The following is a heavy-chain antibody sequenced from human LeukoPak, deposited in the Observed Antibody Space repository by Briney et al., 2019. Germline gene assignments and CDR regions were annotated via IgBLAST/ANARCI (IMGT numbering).Heavy chain of an antibody. J-gene: IGHJ6*03. D-gene: IGHD2-2*01. CDR1: GYTFTSYD. Sequence: ASVKVSCKASGYTFTSYDINWVRHATGQGLEWMGWMNPNSGDTGYAQKFQGRVTITRNTSISTAYMELSSLRSEDTAVYYCARGYGYQLLDYYMDFWGKGTTVTVSS. CDR2: MNPNSGDT. V-gene: IGHV1-8*03. CDR3: ARGYGYQLLDYYMDF.